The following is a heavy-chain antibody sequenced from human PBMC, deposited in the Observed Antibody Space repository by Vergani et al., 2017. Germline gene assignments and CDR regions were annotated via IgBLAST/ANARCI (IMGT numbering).Heavy chain of an antibody. V-gene: IGHV3-23*01. CDR2: INNKGGST. J-gene: IGHJ3*01. D-gene: IGHD2-2*01. Sequence: QLLASGGGLIQPGGSLRLSCAASVFTFNSYAMTWVRQAPGKGLEWVSGINNKGGSTYYADSVKGRFTISRDNSTNTLYLQMTDLRAEDTATYYCAKVCGSTSCPYGGGAFDVWGHGTMVTVSS. CDR3: AKVCGSTSCPYGGGAFDV. CDR1: VFTFNSYA.